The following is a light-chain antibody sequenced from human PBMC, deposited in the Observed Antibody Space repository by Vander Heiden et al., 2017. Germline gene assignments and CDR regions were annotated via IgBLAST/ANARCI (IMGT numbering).Light chain of an antibody. CDR1: STNIGAGYD. J-gene: IGLJ2*01. V-gene: IGLV1-40*01. Sequence: QSVLTQPPSLSRAPGQTVTISCTGASTNIGAGYDVHWYQQHPGTAPKLIIYGNSKRPSGVPDRFSGSKSGTSASLAITGLQAEDEADYYCQSYDSSLSVVFGGGTKLTVL. CDR2: GNS. CDR3: QSYDSSLSVV.